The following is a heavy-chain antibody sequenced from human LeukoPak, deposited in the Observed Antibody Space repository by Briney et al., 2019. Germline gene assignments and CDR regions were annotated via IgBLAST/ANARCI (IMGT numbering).Heavy chain of an antibody. Sequence: ASVKVSCKASGGTFSSYAISWVPQAPGQGLEWMGGIIPIFGTANYAQKLQGRVTITTDESTSTAYMELSCLRSEDTAEYYGPRLSYGQYYFDYWGQGTLVTVSS. CDR3: PRLSYGQYYFDY. CDR1: GGTFSSYA. V-gene: IGHV1-69*05. J-gene: IGHJ4*02. CDR2: IIPIFGTA. D-gene: IGHD5-18*01.